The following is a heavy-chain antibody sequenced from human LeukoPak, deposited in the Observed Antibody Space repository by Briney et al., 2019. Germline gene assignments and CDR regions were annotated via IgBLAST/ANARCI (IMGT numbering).Heavy chain of an antibody. CDR3: ARAAQHYYYGMDV. V-gene: IGHV4-59*01. CDR2: IYYSGRT. Sequence: SESLSLTCNVSGASISGYYWSWIRQPPGKGLEWIGHIYYSGRTTYNPSLKTRVTISEDTSKNHFSLKLTSVTATDTDVYYCARAAQHYYYGMDVWGHGTTVTVSS. J-gene: IGHJ6*02. CDR1: GASISGYY.